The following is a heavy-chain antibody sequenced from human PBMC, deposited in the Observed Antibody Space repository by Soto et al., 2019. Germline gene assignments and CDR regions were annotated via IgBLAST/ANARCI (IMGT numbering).Heavy chain of an antibody. CDR1: GFTFSSYV. D-gene: IGHD3-10*01. J-gene: IGHJ4*02. CDR3: AKDRLWFGELLPPYY. CDR2: ISGSGGST. V-gene: IGHV3-23*01. Sequence: GGSLRLSCAASGFTFSSYVMSWVRQAPGKGLEWVSAISGSGGSTYYADSVKGRFTISRDNSKNTLYLQMNSLRAEDTAVYYCAKDRLWFGELLPPYYWGQGTLVTVSS.